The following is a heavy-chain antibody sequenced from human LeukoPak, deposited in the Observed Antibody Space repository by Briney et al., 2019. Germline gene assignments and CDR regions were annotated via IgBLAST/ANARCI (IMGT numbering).Heavy chain of an antibody. Sequence: GGSLRLSCAASGFTFSTYWMHWVRQAPGKGLVWVSRINSDGSSTSYADSVKGRFTISRDNAKNTLYLQMNSLRAEDTAVYYCARACSFSSCHAGDYWGQGILVTVSS. D-gene: IGHD2-15*01. V-gene: IGHV3-74*01. CDR3: ARACSFSSCHAGDY. J-gene: IGHJ4*02. CDR2: INSDGSST. CDR1: GFTFSTYW.